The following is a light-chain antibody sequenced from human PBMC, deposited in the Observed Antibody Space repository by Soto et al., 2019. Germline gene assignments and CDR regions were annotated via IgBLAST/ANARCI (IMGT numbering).Light chain of an antibody. CDR1: SSDVGGYNY. J-gene: IGLJ2*01. CDR2: DVS. CDR3: CSYAGNYKGV. V-gene: IGLV2-11*01. Sequence: QSALTQPRSVSGSPGQSVTISCTGTSSDVGGYNYVSWYQQYPGKAPKLMIYDVSKRPSGVPDRFSGFKSGNTASLTISGLQADDEADYYCCSYAGNYKGVFGGGTKVTVL.